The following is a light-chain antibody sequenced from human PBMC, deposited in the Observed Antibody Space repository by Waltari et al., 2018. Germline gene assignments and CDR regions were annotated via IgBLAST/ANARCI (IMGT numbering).Light chain of an antibody. CDR3: CSYAGNYIMI. CDR2: DVR. V-gene: IGLV2-11*01. CDR1: KRDVGAFDS. J-gene: IGLJ2*01. Sequence: QSVLTQPRSVSGSRGQSVTISCTGNKRDVGAFDSVSWYQHHPGQVPKLMIYDVRRRPSGVPPRFSGSKSGNSASLTISGLQTEDEADYYCCSYAGNYIMIFGGGTKVTVL.